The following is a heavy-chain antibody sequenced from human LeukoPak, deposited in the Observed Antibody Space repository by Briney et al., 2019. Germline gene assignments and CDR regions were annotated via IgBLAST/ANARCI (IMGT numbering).Heavy chain of an antibody. V-gene: IGHV4-59*01. CDR2: IYYSGST. Sequence: SETLSLTCTVSGGSLSIYYWSWIRQPPGEGLECIGYIYYSGSTNYNPSLKSRVTISLDTSKNQFSLKLSSVTAADTAVYYCARAVAAGNISWGQGTLVTVSS. CDR1: GGSLSIYY. CDR3: ARAVAAGNIS. D-gene: IGHD6-13*01. J-gene: IGHJ5*02.